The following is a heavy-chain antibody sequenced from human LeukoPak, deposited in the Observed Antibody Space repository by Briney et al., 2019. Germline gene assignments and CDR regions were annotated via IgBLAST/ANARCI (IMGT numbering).Heavy chain of an antibody. J-gene: IGHJ5*02. CDR1: GGSISSYY. Sequence: PSETLSLTCTVSGGSISSYYWSWIRQPAGKGLEWIGRIYTSGSTNYNPSLKSGVTISVEKSKNQFSLKLSSVTAADTAVYYCARDYPITIFGVVIRTRVWFDPWGQGTLVTVSS. CDR3: ARDYPITIFGVVIRTRVWFDP. V-gene: IGHV4-4*07. CDR2: IYTSGST. D-gene: IGHD3-3*01.